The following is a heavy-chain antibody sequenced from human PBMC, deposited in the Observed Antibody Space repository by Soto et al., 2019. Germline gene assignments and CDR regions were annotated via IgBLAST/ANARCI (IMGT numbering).Heavy chain of an antibody. CDR1: GYSFTSYW. CDR3: ARQAKTYYYYSSGSPFDY. J-gene: IGHJ4*02. Sequence: GESLKISCTGSGYSFTSYWLGWVRQMPGKGLEWMGIIYPGDSDTRYSPSFQGQVTISADKSISTAYLQWSSLKASDTAMYYCARQAKTYYYYSSGSPFDYWGQGTLVTVSS. D-gene: IGHD3-22*01. CDR2: IYPGDSDT. V-gene: IGHV5-51*01.